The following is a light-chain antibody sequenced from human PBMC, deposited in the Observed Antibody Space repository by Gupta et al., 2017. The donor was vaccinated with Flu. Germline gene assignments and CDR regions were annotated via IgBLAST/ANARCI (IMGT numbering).Light chain of an antibody. CDR2: SNN. V-gene: IGLV1-44*01. J-gene: IGLJ1*01. CDR1: SPNIGSNT. CDR3: AAWDDSRNGYV. Sequence: QSVLPQPPSASGTPGQRVTISCSGSSPNIGSNTVNWYQQLPGTAPKLLIYSNNPRPSGVPDRFSGSKYGTSASLAISGLQAEDEADYYCAAWDDSRNGYVFGTGTKVTVL.